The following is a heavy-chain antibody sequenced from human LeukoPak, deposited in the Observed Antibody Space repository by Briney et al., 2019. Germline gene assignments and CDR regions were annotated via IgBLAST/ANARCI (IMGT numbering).Heavy chain of an antibody. CDR1: GGSINNYY. V-gene: IGHV4-59*01. D-gene: IGHD1-26*01. Sequence: SETLSLTCTVSGGSINNYYWSWIRQPPGKGLEWIGHFYYSGSTNYNPSLKSRVTISVDTSRNQFSLKLTSVTAADTAVYYCARGQGGNYYLNCFDYWGQGALVTVSS. CDR3: ARGQGGNYYLNCFDY. CDR2: FYYSGST. J-gene: IGHJ4*02.